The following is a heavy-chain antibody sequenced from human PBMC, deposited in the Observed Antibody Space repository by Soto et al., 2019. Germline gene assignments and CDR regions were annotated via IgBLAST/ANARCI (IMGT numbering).Heavy chain of an antibody. CDR2: IIAILGKA. D-gene: IGHD3-22*01. Sequence: QVQLVQSGAEVKKPGSSVKVSCKASGGTFSSYAISWVRQAPEQGLELMGGIIAILGKANYAEKFQGRVTITADESTSTAYMALSSLRAEDTAVYYSARERGGAIIVGVTGTFDVWGQGTLVTVSS. J-gene: IGHJ3*01. CDR3: ARERGGAIIVGVTGTFDV. CDR1: GGTFSSYA. V-gene: IGHV1-69*01.